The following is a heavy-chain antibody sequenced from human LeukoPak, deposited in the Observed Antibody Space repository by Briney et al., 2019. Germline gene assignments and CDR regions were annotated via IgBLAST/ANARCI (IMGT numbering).Heavy chain of an antibody. V-gene: IGHV3-53*01. D-gene: IGHD3-16*01. CDR2: IYSGGST. CDR3: ARESYAVAGSPKGTPYYGMDV. CDR1: GFTVSSNY. J-gene: IGHJ6*02. Sequence: GGSLRLSCAASGFTVSSNYMSWVRQAPGKGLEWVSVIYSGGSTYYADSVKGRFTISRDNSKNTLYLQMNSLRAEDTAVYYCARESYAVAGSPKGTPYYGMDVWGQGTTVTVSS.